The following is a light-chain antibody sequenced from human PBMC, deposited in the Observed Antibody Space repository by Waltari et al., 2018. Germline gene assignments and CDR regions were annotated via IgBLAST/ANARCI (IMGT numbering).Light chain of an antibody. CDR2: GDS. CDR3: QSYDSSPYVV. J-gene: IGLJ2*01. CDR1: SSNIGAGYD. V-gene: IGLV1-40*01. Sequence: QSVLTQPPSVSGAPGQRVTISCTGSSSNIGAGYDLPWYQQLPGTAPKLLIYGDSNRPSGVPDRFSGSKSGTSASLAITGLQAEDEADYYCQSYDSSPYVVFGGGTKLTVL.